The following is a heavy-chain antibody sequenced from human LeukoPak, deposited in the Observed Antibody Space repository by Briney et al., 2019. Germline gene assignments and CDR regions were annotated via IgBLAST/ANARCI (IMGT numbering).Heavy chain of an antibody. J-gene: IGHJ4*02. V-gene: IGHV4-59*07. CDR3: ARSVDYFDNTGPHMMFDY. Sequence: SDTLSLTCNASGDSITSHYWNWIRQPPGKGLEWIGYIYYTGIIKYNPSLTSRVSISVDTSKNQFFLKMKSVTAADTAVYNWARSVDYFDNTGPHMMFDYWGQGSLVTVSS. CDR2: IYYTGII. CDR1: GDSITSHY. D-gene: IGHD3-22*01.